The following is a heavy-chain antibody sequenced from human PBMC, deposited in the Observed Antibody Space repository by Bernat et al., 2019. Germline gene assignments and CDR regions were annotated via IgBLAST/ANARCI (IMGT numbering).Heavy chain of an antibody. CDR3: ARGSGSFQPIDY. J-gene: IGHJ4*02. Sequence: QVQLVQSGAEVKKPGASVKVSCKTSGYTFTSYHMHWVRQAPGQGLEWMAIINPTDGSTSFAQMFQDRLTMTRDTSTSTFYMELYNLRSDDTAVYYCARGSGSFQPIDYWGLGTLVTVSS. CDR2: INPTDGST. D-gene: IGHD1-26*01. CDR1: GYTFTSYH. V-gene: IGHV1-46*03.